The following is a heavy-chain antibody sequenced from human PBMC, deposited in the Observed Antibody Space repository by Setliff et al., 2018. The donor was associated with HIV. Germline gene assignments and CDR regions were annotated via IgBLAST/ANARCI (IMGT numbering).Heavy chain of an antibody. CDR1: GFTFRDYY. Sequence: PGGSLRLSCAASGFTFRDYYLSWMRLAPGKGLEWVAYISASGSTTFYSDSVKGRFAISRDNTKNTLYLQMNSLRVEDTAVYYCARETMYDSRGYLSHYFDYWGQGTPVTVSS. V-gene: IGHV3-11*04. J-gene: IGHJ4*02. D-gene: IGHD3-22*01. CDR2: ISASGSTT. CDR3: ARETMYDSRGYLSHYFDY.